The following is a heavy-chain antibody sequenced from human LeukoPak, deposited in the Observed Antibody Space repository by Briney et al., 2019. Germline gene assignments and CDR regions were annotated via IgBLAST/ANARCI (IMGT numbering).Heavy chain of an antibody. CDR2: ISGSGGST. J-gene: IGHJ5*02. CDR1: GFTFSSYA. V-gene: IGHV3-23*01. Sequence: GGSLRLSCAASGFTFSSYAMSWVRQAPGKGLEWVSAISGSGGSTYYADSVKGRFTISRDNSKNTLYLQMNSLRAEDPAVYYCAKDSLLLWFGELSPNWFDPWGQGTVVTVSS. D-gene: IGHD3-10*01. CDR3: AKDSLLLWFGELSPNWFDP.